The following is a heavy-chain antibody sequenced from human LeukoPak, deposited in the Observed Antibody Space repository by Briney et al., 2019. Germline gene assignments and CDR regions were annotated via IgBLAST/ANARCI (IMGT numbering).Heavy chain of an antibody. Sequence: ASVKVSCKASGGTFSSYAISWVRQAPGQGLEWMGGIIPIFGTANYAQKFQGRVAITADESTSTAYMELSSLRSEDTAVYYCARGRGYSYGNFDYWGQGTLVTVSS. CDR2: IIPIFGTA. J-gene: IGHJ4*02. CDR3: ARGRGYSYGNFDY. CDR1: GGTFSSYA. V-gene: IGHV1-69*13. D-gene: IGHD5-18*01.